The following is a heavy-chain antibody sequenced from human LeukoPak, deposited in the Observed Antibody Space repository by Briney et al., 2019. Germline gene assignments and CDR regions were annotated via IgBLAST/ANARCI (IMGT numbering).Heavy chain of an antibody. CDR2: IKQDGSEK. CDR1: GFTFSSYA. D-gene: IGHD6-13*01. V-gene: IGHV3-7*05. CDR3: ARDLPIAAAGTRFDY. J-gene: IGHJ4*02. Sequence: PGGSLRLSCAASGFTFSSYAMHWVRQAPAKGLEWVANIKQDGSEKYYVDSVKGRFTISGDNAKNSLYLQMNSLRAEDTAVYYCARDLPIAAAGTRFDYWGQGTLVTVSS.